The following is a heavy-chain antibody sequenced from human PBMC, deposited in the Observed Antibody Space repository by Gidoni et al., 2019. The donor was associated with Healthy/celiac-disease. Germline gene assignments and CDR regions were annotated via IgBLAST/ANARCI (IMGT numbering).Heavy chain of an antibody. J-gene: IGHJ5*02. CDR1: GGSISSYY. D-gene: IGHD3-10*01. V-gene: IGHV4-59*08. Sequence: QVQLQESGPGLVKPSETLSLTCTVSGGSISSYYWSWIRQPPGKGLEWIGYLYYSGSTNYNPSLKSRVPISVDTSKNQFSLKLSSVTAADTAVYYCARVTMVRGVINWFDPWGQGTLVTVSS. CDR3: ARVTMVRGVINWFDP. CDR2: LYYSGST.